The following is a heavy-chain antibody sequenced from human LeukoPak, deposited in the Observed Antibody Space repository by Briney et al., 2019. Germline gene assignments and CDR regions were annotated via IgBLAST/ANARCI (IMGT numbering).Heavy chain of an antibody. V-gene: IGHV5-51*01. J-gene: IGHJ4*02. CDR3: ARASADVYNLGGYLVFHY. CDR2: LYPGESDT. D-gene: IGHD5-24*01. Sequence: GESLNISCMCSVYRFIVFSIGWVRHMPGTGLEWLGILYPGESDTRSSPSWEGQDNLSVDKSNSTPFLQWSNLKASDRAMYYCARASADVYNLGGYLVFHYWGQGTLVTVST. CDR1: VYRFIVFS.